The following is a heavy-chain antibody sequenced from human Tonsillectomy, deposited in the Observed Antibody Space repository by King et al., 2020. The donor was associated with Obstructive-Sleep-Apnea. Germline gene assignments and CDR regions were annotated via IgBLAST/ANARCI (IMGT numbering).Heavy chain of an antibody. CDR2: INPNGGAT. CDR1: GYTFTGYY. V-gene: IGHV1-2*06. J-gene: IGHJ4*01. CDR3: ARVAVATATYCFDY. D-gene: IGHD4-17*01. Sequence: QLVQSGAELKNPGASVRVSCTASGYTFTGYYIHWVRQAPGQGLEWMGRINPNGGATNYAQKSQGRVTITRDTSISTAYLELNRLTSDDTAIYYCARVAVATATYCFDYWGHGTLVTVSS.